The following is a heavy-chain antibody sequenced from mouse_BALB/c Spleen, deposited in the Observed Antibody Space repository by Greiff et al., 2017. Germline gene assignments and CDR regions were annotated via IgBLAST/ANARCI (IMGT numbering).Heavy chain of an antibody. CDR1: GFTFSSYT. V-gene: IGHV5-6-4*01. CDR2: ISSCGSYT. Sequence: EVQGVESGGGLVKPGGSLKLSCAASGFTFSSYTMSWVRQTPEKRLEWVATISSCGSYTYYPDSVKGRFTISRDNAKNTLYLKMSSLKSEDTAMYYCTRSSTVGYAMDYWGQGTSVTVSS. D-gene: IGHD1-1*01. CDR3: TRSSTVGYAMDY. J-gene: IGHJ4*01.